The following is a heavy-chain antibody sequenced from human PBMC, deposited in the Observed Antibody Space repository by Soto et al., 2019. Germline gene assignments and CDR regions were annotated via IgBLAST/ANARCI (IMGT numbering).Heavy chain of an antibody. CDR1: GYTFANYA. D-gene: IGHD2-2*01. Sequence: ASVKPSCKASGYTFANYAMHWVRQAPGQRLEWMGWINAGNGNTKYPQKLQGRVTITRDTSASIAYMELSSLRSEDTAVYYCAREKDQFEDIVVVPGPLYVWGQGTTVTVSS. V-gene: IGHV1-3*01. J-gene: IGHJ6*02. CDR2: INAGNGNT. CDR3: AREKDQFEDIVVVPGPLYV.